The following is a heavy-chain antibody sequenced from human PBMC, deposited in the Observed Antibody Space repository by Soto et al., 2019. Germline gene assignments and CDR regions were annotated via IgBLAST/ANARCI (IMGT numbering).Heavy chain of an antibody. D-gene: IGHD3-9*01. J-gene: IGHJ4*02. CDR2: ISSSSSTI. V-gene: IGHV3-48*01. CDR3: AKELIYDILTGYYTPSVDY. CDR1: GFTFSSYS. Sequence: PGGSLRLSCAASGFTFSSYSMNWVRQAPGKGLEWVSYISSSSSTIYYADSVKGRFTISRDNAKNTLYLQMNSLRAEDTAVYYCAKELIYDILTGYYTPSVDYWGQGTLVTVSS.